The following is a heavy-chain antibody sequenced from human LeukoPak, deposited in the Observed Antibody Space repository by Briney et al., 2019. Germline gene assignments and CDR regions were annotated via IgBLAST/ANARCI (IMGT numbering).Heavy chain of an antibody. CDR1: RFQFSSYA. D-gene: IGHD3-22*01. V-gene: IGHV3-23*01. CDR3: AKGSYYDSSGSFYFDY. Sequence: PGGSLRLSCVASRFQFSSYAMSWVRQAPGKGLEWVSGISGSGDNTYYADSVKGRFTISRDNSKNTLYVQVNSLGTEDTAAYYCAKGSYYDSSGSFYFDYWGQGTLVTVSS. CDR2: ISGSGDNT. J-gene: IGHJ4*02.